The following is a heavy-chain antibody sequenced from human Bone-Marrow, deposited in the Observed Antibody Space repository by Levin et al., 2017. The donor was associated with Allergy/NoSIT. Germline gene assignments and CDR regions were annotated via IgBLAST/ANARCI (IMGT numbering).Heavy chain of an antibody. Sequence: GESLKISCAVSGLTFSGSHMHWVRQAPGKGPEWVARIETASTRFATAYAPSVKGRFTISRDDSSNMAYLQMNSLKVEDTAIYYCTRHFTWFAAFDFWGQGTMVAVSS. J-gene: IGHJ3*01. V-gene: IGHV3-73*01. CDR3: TRHFTWFAAFDF. CDR1: GLTFSGSH. D-gene: IGHD3-22*01. CDR2: IETASTRFAT.